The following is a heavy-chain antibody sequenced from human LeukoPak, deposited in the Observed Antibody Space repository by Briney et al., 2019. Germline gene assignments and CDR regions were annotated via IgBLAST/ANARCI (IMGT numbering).Heavy chain of an antibody. D-gene: IGHD3-22*01. CDR3: ARYKAYYDSSGYLNWFDP. V-gene: IGHV4-4*07. Sequence: SETLSLXCTASGGSSSSYYWSWIRRPAGKGLESIGRIYTSGSTNYNPSLKSRVTMSVDTSKNQFSLKLSSVTAADTAVYYCARYKAYYDSSGYLNWFDPWGQGTLVTVSS. J-gene: IGHJ5*02. CDR1: GGSSSSYY. CDR2: IYTSGST.